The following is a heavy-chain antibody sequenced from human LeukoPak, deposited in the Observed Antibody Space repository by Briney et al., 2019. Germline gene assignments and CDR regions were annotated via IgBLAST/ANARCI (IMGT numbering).Heavy chain of an antibody. CDR3: ARAFGDYVSGDFDL. Sequence: SETLSLTCTVSGGSISSYYWTWIRQPPGKGLEWIGYIYYSGSTNYNPSLKSRVTISVDTSKNQFSLKVTSVTAADTAVYYCARAFGDYVSGDFDLWGRGTLVTVSS. D-gene: IGHD4-17*01. V-gene: IGHV4-59*08. J-gene: IGHJ2*01. CDR2: IYYSGST. CDR1: GGSISSYY.